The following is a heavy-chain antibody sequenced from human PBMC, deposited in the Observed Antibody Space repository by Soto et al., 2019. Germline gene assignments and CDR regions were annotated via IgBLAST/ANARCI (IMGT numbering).Heavy chain of an antibody. Sequence: SSETLSLTCTVSGGSISSGGYYWSWIRQHPGKGLEWIGYIYYSGSTYYNPSLKSRVTISVDTSKNQFSLKLSSVTAADTAVYYCARVSGPGSDYWGQGTLVTVSS. CDR2: IYYSGST. J-gene: IGHJ4*02. V-gene: IGHV4-31*03. CDR3: ARVSGPGSDY. CDR1: GGSISSGGYY. D-gene: IGHD3-10*01.